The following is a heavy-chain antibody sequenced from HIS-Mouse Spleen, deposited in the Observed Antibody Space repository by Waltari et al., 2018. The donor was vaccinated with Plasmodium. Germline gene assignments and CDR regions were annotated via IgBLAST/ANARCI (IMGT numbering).Heavy chain of an antibody. CDR1: GYTFTSYY. J-gene: IGHJ5*02. Sequence: QVQLVQSGAEVKKPGASVKVSCKASGYTFTSYYMHWVRQAPGQGLEWMGRSNPSGGSTSYAQKFQGRVTMTRDTSTSTVYMELSSLRSEDTAVYYCARDRTDCSGGSCYWFDPWGQGTLVTVSS. D-gene: IGHD2-15*01. CDR3: ARDRTDCSGGSCYWFDP. CDR2: SNPSGGST. V-gene: IGHV1-46*01.